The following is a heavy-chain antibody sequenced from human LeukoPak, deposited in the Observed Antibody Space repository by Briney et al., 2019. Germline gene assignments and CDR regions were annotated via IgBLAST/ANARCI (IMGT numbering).Heavy chain of an antibody. CDR2: ISSSGST. Sequence: SQTLSLTCTVSGGSISSYYWSWIRQPPGKGLEWIGRISSSGSTNYNPSLKSRVTISVDTSKNQFSLKLSSVTAADTAVYFCARGPYSYDSSGAFDIWGQGTMVTISS. CDR3: ARGPYSYDSSGAFDI. V-gene: IGHV4-4*08. CDR1: GGSISSYY. D-gene: IGHD3-22*01. J-gene: IGHJ3*02.